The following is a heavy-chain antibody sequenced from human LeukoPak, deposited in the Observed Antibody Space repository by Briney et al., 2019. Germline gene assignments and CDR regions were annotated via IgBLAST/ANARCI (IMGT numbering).Heavy chain of an antibody. V-gene: IGHV1-46*01. CDR1: GYTFTSYY. J-gene: IGHJ6*03. D-gene: IGHD6-25*01. Sequence: ASVTVSFKASGYTFTSYYMHWVRQAPGQGLEWMGIINPSGGSTSYAQKFQGRVTMTRDMSTSTVYMELSSLRSEDTAVYYCARAERYYYYMDVWGKGTTVTVSS. CDR3: ARAERYYYYMDV. CDR2: INPSGGST.